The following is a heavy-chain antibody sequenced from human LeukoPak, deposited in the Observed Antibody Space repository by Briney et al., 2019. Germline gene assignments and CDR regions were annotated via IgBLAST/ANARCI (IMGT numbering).Heavy chain of an antibody. J-gene: IGHJ4*02. CDR3: AKVGAAAILDY. CDR2: ISGSGGST. V-gene: IGHV3-23*01. Sequence: ETLSLTCAVYGGSFSGYYWSWIRQPPGKGLEWVSAISGSGGSTYYADSVKGRFTISRDNSRNTLYLQMNSLRAEDTAVYYCAKVGAAAILDYWGQGTLVTVSS. D-gene: IGHD6-13*01. CDR1: GGSFSGYY.